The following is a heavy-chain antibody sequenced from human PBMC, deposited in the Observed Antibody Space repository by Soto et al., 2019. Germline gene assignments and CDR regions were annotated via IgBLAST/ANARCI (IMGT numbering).Heavy chain of an antibody. CDR2: INPSGGST. Sequence: GASVKVSCKASGYSFTSYYMHWVRQAPGQGLEWMGIINPSGGSTSYAQKFQGRVTMTRDTSTSTVYMELSSLRSEDTAVYYCAAEGTVTTGMDVWGQGTTVTVS. D-gene: IGHD4-17*01. V-gene: IGHV1-46*01. CDR3: AAEGTVTTGMDV. J-gene: IGHJ6*02. CDR1: GYSFTSYY.